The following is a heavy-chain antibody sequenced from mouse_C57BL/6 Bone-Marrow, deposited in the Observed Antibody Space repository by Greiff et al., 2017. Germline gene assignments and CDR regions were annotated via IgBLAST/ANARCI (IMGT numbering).Heavy chain of an antibody. Sequence: EVKLVESGGGLVKPGGSLKLSCAASGFTFSSYAMSWVRQTPEKRLEWVATISDGGSYTYYPDNVKGRFTISRDNAKNNLYLQMSHLKSEDTAMYYCASHYYGSSYNYFDYWGQGTTLTVSS. J-gene: IGHJ2*01. CDR3: ASHYYGSSYNYFDY. CDR2: ISDGGSYT. V-gene: IGHV5-4*03. D-gene: IGHD1-1*01. CDR1: GFTFSSYA.